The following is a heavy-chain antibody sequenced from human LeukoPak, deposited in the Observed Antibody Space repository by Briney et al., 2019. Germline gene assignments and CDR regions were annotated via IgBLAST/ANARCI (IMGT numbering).Heavy chain of an antibody. D-gene: IGHD1-26*01. CDR3: AKPGGLVGPKGGAFDI. CDR2: ISSSGIT. V-gene: IGHV3-23*01. CDR1: GFTYSSYA. J-gene: IGHJ3*02. Sequence: GGSLRLSCAASGFTYSSYAMSWVRQAPGKGPEWVSAISSSGITYYADSVKGRFTISRDNSKNTLYLQMSSLRAEDTAVYYCAKPGGLVGPKGGAFDIWGQGTMVTVSS.